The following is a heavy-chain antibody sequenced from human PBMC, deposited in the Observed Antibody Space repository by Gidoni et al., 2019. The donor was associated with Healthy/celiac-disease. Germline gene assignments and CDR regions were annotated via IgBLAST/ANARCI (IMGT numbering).Heavy chain of an antibody. Sequence: EVQLVESGGGLVQPGRSLRLSCAASGFPFDHYAMHWVRQAPGKGLEWVSGISWNSGSIGYADSVKGRFTISRDNAKNSLYLQMNSLRAEDTALYYCAKDREYSSSGTGVFDYWGQGTLVTVSS. CDR3: AKDREYSSSGTGVFDY. D-gene: IGHD6-13*01. J-gene: IGHJ4*02. V-gene: IGHV3-9*01. CDR1: GFPFDHYA. CDR2: ISWNSGSI.